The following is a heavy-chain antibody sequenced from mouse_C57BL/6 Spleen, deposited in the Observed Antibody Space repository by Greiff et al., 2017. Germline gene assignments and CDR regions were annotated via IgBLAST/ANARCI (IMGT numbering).Heavy chain of an antibody. Sequence: VQLQQPGAELVRPGSSVKLSCKASGYTFTSYWMDWVKQRPGQGLEWIGNIYPSDSETHYNQKFKDKATLTVDKSSSTAYMQLSSLTSEDSAVYYCARSHYYGSSYGAMDYWGQGTSVTVSS. CDR1: GYTFTSYW. J-gene: IGHJ4*01. V-gene: IGHV1-61*01. CDR3: ARSHYYGSSYGAMDY. CDR2: IYPSDSET. D-gene: IGHD1-1*01.